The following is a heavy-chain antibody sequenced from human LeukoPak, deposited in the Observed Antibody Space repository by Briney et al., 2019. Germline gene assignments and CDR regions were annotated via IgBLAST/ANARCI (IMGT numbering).Heavy chain of an antibody. V-gene: IGHV1-18*01. CDR2: ISAYNGNT. Sequence: APVKVSCKTSGYTFTRFGISWVRQAPGQGLEWMGWISAYNGNTSYAQKLQGRVTMTTDTSTSTAYMELRSLRSDDTAVYYCAKTKNFYGSGSYYTLGAWYYYYIDVWGKGTTVTVSS. J-gene: IGHJ6*03. CDR3: AKTKNFYGSGSYYTLGAWYYYYIDV. D-gene: IGHD3-10*01. CDR1: GYTFTRFG.